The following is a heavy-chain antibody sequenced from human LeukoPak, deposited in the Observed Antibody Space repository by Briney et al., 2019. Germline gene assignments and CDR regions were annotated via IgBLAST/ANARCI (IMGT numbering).Heavy chain of an antibody. V-gene: IGHV1-18*01. CDR2: ISAYNGNA. CDR3: ARGGTMIDDGMDV. D-gene: IGHD3-22*01. CDR1: GYTFSSYG. J-gene: IGHJ6*02. Sequence: ASVKVSCKASGYTFSSYGISWVRQAPGQGLEWMGWISAYNGNADYAQKLQGRVTITADKSTSTAYMELSSLRSEDTAVYYCARGGTMIDDGMDVWGQGTTVTVSS.